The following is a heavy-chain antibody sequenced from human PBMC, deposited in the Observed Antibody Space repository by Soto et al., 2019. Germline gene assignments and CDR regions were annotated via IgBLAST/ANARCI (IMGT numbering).Heavy chain of an antibody. D-gene: IGHD5-12*01. CDR1: GYSFTSYW. CDR3: AIHSTGYEDS. V-gene: IGHV5-51*01. J-gene: IGHJ5*02. Sequence: PGESLKISCKGSGYSFTSYWIGWVRQMPGKGLEWMGIIHPSDFDTRYSPSFQGQVTISADKSISTAYLQWSSLRASDTAMHYCAIHSTGYEDSWGQGTLVTVSS. CDR2: IHPSDFDT.